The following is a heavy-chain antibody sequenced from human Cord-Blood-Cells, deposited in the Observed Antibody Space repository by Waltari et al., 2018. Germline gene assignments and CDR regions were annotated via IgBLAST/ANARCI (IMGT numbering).Heavy chain of an antibody. CDR2: MNPNSGNT. V-gene: IGHV1-8*01. J-gene: IGHJ4*02. Sequence: QVQLVQSGAEVKKPGASVKVSCKASGYTFTSYDINWVRQATAQGLEWMGWMNPNSGNTGYAQKFQGRVTMTRNTSISTAYMELSSLRSEDTAVYYCARGASRFYYYDSSGYYYYWGQGTLVTVSS. CDR1: GYTFTSYD. CDR3: ARGASRFYYYDSSGYYYY. D-gene: IGHD3-22*01.